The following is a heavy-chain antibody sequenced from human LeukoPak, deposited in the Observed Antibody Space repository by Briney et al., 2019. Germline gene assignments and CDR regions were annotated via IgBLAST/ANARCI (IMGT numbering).Heavy chain of an antibody. CDR3: AKNGRSAPWAVIASYWYFDL. Sequence: PGGSLRLSCAASGFTFSDYGMHWVRQAPGKGLEWVAFIRYDGSNKYYADSVKGRFTISRDNSKNTLYLQMNSLRAEDTAVYYCAKNGRSAPWAVIASYWYFDLWGRGTLVTVSS. CDR1: GFTFSDYG. CDR2: IRYDGSNK. V-gene: IGHV3-30*02. J-gene: IGHJ2*01. D-gene: IGHD2-21*01.